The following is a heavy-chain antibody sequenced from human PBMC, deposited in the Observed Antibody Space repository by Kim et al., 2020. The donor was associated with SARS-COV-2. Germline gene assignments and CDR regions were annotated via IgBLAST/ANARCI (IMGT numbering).Heavy chain of an antibody. CDR3: GRRERGQSLFDY. J-gene: IGHJ4*02. D-gene: IGHD1-26*01. CDR2: IYPGDSEV. V-gene: IGHV5-51*01. CDR1: GYTFTDHW. Sequence: GESLKISCQASGYTFTDHWIGWVRQMPGKGLEWMGIIYPGDSEVRFSPSFRGQVAISADKSITTAYLQWTSLKASDTAIYYCGRRERGQSLFDYWGQGTLVTVSS.